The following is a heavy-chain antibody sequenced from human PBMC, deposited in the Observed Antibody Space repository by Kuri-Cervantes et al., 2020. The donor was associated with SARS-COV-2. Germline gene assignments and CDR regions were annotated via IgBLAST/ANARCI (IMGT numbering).Heavy chain of an antibody. CDR1: EFTFSSYA. Sequence: LSLTCAASEFTFSSYAMHWVRQAPGKGLEWVAVISYDGSNKYYADSVKGRFTISRDNSKNTLYLQMNSLRAEDTAVYYCARSYYDYIWGSYRPEALDYWGQGTLVTVSS. J-gene: IGHJ4*02. D-gene: IGHD3-16*02. CDR3: ARSYYDYIWGSYRPEALDY. V-gene: IGHV3-30-3*01. CDR2: ISYDGSNK.